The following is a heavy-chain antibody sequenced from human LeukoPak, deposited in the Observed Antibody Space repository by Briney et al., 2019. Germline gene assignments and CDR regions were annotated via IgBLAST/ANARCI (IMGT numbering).Heavy chain of an antibody. Sequence: GGSLRLSCAASGFTFNTYTMNWVPQAPGKGLEWVSYISGSSGIIDYADSVRGRFTISRDNAKNSLYLQMNSLRAEDTAVYYCARRYYDSSELAFDIWGQGTMVTVSS. D-gene: IGHD3-22*01. J-gene: IGHJ3*02. CDR1: GFTFNTYT. V-gene: IGHV3-48*01. CDR3: ARRYYDSSELAFDI. CDR2: ISGSSGII.